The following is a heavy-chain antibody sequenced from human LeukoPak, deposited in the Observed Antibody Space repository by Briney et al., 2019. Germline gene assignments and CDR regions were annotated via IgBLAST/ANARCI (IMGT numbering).Heavy chain of an antibody. CDR2: ISYDGSNK. CDR1: GFTFSSSA. Sequence: AGGSLRLSCAASGFTFSSSAMHWVRQAPDKGLEWVAVISYDGSNKCYADSVKGRFTISRDNSKNTLYLQMNSLRADDTAVYYCARDRDSSGWYEGFDYWGQGTLVTVSS. J-gene: IGHJ4*02. CDR3: ARDRDSSGWYEGFDY. V-gene: IGHV3-30-3*01. D-gene: IGHD6-19*01.